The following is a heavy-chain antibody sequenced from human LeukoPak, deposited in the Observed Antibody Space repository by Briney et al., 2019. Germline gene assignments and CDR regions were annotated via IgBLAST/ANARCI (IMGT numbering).Heavy chain of an antibody. CDR2: INPNSGGT. CDR1: GYTFTGYY. CDR3: ARDGSTIDYYYYYMDV. J-gene: IGHJ6*03. V-gene: IGHV1-2*02. D-gene: IGHD2/OR15-2a*01. Sequence: ASVKVSCKASGYTFTGYYMHWVGQAPGQGLEWMGWINPNSGGTNYAQKFQGRVTMTRDTSISTAYMELSRLRSDDTAVYYCARDGSTIDYYYYYMDVWGKGTTVTISS.